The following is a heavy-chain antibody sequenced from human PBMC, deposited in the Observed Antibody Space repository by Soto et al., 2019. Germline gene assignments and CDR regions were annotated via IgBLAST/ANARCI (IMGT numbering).Heavy chain of an antibody. V-gene: IGHV3-30*18. Sequence: QVQLVESGGGVVQPGRSLRLSCAASGFTFSSYGMHWVRQAPGKGLEWVAVISYDGSNKYYADSVKGRFTISRDNSKNTLYLQMNSLRAEATAVYYCAKETYYDILTGYLGPFDYYYGMDVWGQGTTVTVSS. CDR1: GFTFSSYG. J-gene: IGHJ6*02. CDR3: AKETYYDILTGYLGPFDYYYGMDV. CDR2: ISYDGSNK. D-gene: IGHD3-9*01.